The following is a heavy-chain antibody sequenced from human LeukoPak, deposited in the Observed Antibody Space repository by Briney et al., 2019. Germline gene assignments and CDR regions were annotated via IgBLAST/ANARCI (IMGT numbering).Heavy chain of an antibody. CDR3: ASRKIRYCSSTSCPGWYYYYYMDV. J-gene: IGHJ6*03. CDR2: IYTSGST. CDR1: GGSISSGSYY. V-gene: IGHV4-61*02. D-gene: IGHD2-2*01. Sequence: PSQTLSLTCTVSGGSISSGSYYWSWIRQPAGKGPEWIGRIYTSGSTNYNPSLKSRVTISVDTSKNQFSLKLSSVTAADTAVYYCASRKIRYCSSTSCPGWYYYYYMDVWGKGTTVTVSS.